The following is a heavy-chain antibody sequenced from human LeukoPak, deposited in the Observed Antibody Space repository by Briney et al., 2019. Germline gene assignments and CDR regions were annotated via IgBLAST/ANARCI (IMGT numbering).Heavy chain of an antibody. CDR3: ARQVDDGGWYSPDY. J-gene: IGHJ4*02. Sequence: GESLKISCKGSGYNFTSYWIGWVRQMPGKGLEWMGIIYPGDSDTRYSPSFQGHVTISAEKSISTAYLQWSSLKAADTAMYYCARQVDDGGWYSPDYWGQGTLVAVSS. D-gene: IGHD6-19*01. V-gene: IGHV5-51*01. CDR2: IYPGDSDT. CDR1: GYNFTSYW.